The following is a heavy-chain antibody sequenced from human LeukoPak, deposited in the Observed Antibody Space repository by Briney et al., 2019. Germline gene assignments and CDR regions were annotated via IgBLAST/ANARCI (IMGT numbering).Heavy chain of an antibody. CDR1: GYTFSSHG. CDR3: ARLGEDSYGYQTDFDY. Sequence: QPGGSLRLSCTASGYTFSSHGMYWVRQAPGEGLEWVASIWYDGSKKYYADSVKGRFTISRDNSKNTLFLQMNSLKPEDTAVYYCARLGEDSYGYQTDFDYWGQGTLVTVSS. V-gene: IGHV3-33*07. D-gene: IGHD5-18*01. CDR2: IWYDGSKK. J-gene: IGHJ4*02.